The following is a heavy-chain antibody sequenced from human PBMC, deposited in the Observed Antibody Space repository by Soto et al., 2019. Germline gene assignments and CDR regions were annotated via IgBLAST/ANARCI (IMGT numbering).Heavy chain of an antibody. D-gene: IGHD1-26*01. CDR3: ARDSAATEGFDI. Sequence: SETLSLTCAVSGGSISSSNYYWIWIRQPPGKGLEWIGHSFYSGSTDYNPSLKSRVTISVDTSKNQFSLKVSSVTAADTAVYYWARDSAATEGFDIWGQGTMVTVSS. V-gene: IGHV4-61*01. CDR1: GGSISSSNYY. CDR2: SFYSGST. J-gene: IGHJ3*02.